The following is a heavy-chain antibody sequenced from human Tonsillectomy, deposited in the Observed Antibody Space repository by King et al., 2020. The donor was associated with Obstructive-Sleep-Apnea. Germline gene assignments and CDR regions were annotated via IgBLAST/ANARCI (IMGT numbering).Heavy chain of an antibody. J-gene: IGHJ6*02. CDR1: GGSIISYS. CDR3: ARGTGWYGVDV. V-gene: IGHV4-59*01. D-gene: IGHD6-19*01. CDR2: VYYSGST. Sequence: VQLQESGPGLVKPSETLSLTCTVSGGSIISYSWTWIRQPPGKGLEWIGHVYYSGSTNYKPSLKSRVTISADTSKNQFSLKLGSVTAADTGVYYCARGTGWYGVDVWGQGTTVTVSS.